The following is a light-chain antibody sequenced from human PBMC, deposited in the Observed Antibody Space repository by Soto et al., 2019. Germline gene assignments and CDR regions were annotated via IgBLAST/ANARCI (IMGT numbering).Light chain of an antibody. V-gene: IGKV3-20*01. CDR1: QNVNNNF. J-gene: IGKJ1*01. CDR2: GAS. Sequence: EIVLTQSPVTLSLSPGERATLSCRASQNVNNNFLAWYQQKPGQAPRLLIYGASTRATGIPDRVSGSGSGTDFTLTISRLEPEDFALYYCQHYGSSPGTFGQGTKVDIK. CDR3: QHYGSSPGT.